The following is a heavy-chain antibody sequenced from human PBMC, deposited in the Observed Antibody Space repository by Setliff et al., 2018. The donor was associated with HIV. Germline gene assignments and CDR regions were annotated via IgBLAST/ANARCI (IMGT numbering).Heavy chain of an antibody. J-gene: IGHJ3*02. CDR2: MNPNSGNT. CDR3: ARVFVLPDIVVVLDAFDI. CDR1: GYTFPSHD. V-gene: IGHV1-8*02. Sequence: ASVKVSCKASGYTFPSHDINWVRQATGQGLEWVGWMNPNSGNTGYAQKFQGRVIMTRKTSIGTAYMELRSLRSDDTAEYYCARVFVLPDIVVVLDAFDIWGQGTMVTVSS. D-gene: IGHD2-21*01.